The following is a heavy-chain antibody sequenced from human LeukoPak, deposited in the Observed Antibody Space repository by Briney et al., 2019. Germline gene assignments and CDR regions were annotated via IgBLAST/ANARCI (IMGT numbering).Heavy chain of an antibody. D-gene: IGHD6-13*01. CDR2: ISSSGSTI. Sequence: PGGSLRLSCAASGFTFSSYEMNWVRQAPGKGLEWVSYISSSGSTIYYADSVKGRFTISRDNAKNSLYLQMNSLRAEDTAVYYCARKGSSWFNYYYYYMDVWGKGTTVTISS. CDR1: GFTFSSYE. CDR3: ARKGSSWFNYYYYYMDV. J-gene: IGHJ6*03. V-gene: IGHV3-48*03.